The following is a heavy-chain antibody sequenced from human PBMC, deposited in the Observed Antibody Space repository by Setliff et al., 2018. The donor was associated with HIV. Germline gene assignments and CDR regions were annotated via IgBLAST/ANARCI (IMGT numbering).Heavy chain of an antibody. Sequence: SETLSLTCAVSGGSITSGYYWGWIRQSPGKGLEWIASIYRSGNTYYNPSLKSRVTISVDTSKNQFSLRLTSMTAADTAVYYCARAVAGSPYFFDYWGQGTLVTVSS. V-gene: IGHV4-38-2*01. J-gene: IGHJ4*02. D-gene: IGHD6-19*01. CDR3: ARAVAGSPYFFDY. CDR2: IYRSGNT. CDR1: GGSITSGYY.